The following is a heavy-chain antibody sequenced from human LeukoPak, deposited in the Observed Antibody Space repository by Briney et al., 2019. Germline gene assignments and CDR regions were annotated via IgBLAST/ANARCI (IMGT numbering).Heavy chain of an antibody. CDR1: GFTFSSYW. D-gene: IGHD4-17*01. CDR2: IKQDGSQR. CDR3: ARDVAGDSLLDC. V-gene: IGHV3-7*01. J-gene: IGHJ4*02. Sequence: PGGSLRLSCAGSGFTFSSYWMNWVRQAPGKGLEWVANIKQDGSQRYYVDSVKGRFTVSRDNARNSVYLQMNSLRAEDTAVYYCARDVAGDSLLDCWGQGTLVTVSS.